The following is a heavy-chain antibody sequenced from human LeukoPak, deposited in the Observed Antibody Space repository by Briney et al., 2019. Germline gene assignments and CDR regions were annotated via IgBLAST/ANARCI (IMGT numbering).Heavy chain of an antibody. J-gene: IGHJ4*02. CDR2: ISGSGGST. CDR1: GFTLSSYA. V-gene: IGHV3-23*01. CDR3: ARDYYDSSGYPAAIFDY. Sequence: GGSLRLSCAASGFTLSSYAMSGVPQAPGKGLEWVSAISGSGGSTYYADSVKGRFTISRDNSKNTLYLQMNSLRAEDTAVYYCARDYYDSSGYPAAIFDYWGQGTLVTVSS. D-gene: IGHD3-22*01.